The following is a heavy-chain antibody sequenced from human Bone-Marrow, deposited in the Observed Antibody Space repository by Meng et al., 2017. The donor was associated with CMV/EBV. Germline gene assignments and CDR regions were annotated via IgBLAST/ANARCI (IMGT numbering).Heavy chain of an antibody. CDR1: GGCLSGYY. V-gene: IGHV4-34*01. CDR3: ARGLSSSDWFDP. J-gene: IGHJ5*02. D-gene: IGHD6-6*01. CDR2: INHSGSN. Sequence: TGAVYGGCLSGYYWSWIRQPPERGLEWIREINHSGSNNYNPSLKSRVTISVDTSKNQFSLKLSSVTAADTAVYYCARGLSSSDWFDPWGQGTLVTVSS.